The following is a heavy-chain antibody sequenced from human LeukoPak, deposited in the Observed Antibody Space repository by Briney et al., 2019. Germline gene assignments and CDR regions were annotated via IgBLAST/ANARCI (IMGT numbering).Heavy chain of an antibody. CDR2: ISHSGNT. CDR1: GYSISSGYY. D-gene: IGHD2-15*01. CDR3: ARQRARYCSGGSCSKDAFDI. J-gene: IGHJ3*02. V-gene: IGHV4-38-2*02. Sequence: PSETLSLTCTVSGYSISSGYYWGWIRQPPGKGLECIVIISHSGNTYYNPSLKSRVTISVDTSKNQFSLKLSSVTAADTAVYYCARQRARYCSGGSCSKDAFDIWGQGTMVTVSS.